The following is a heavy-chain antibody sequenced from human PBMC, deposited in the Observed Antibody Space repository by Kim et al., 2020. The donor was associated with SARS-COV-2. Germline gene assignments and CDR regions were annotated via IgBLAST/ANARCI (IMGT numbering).Heavy chain of an antibody. CDR3: ARHEIVVVPAALDGGYYYYGMDV. J-gene: IGHJ6*02. CDR1: GYSFTSYW. Sequence: GESLKISCKGSGYSFTSYWIGWVRQMPGKGLEWMGIIYPGDSDTRYSPSFQGQVTISADKSISTAYLQWSSLKASDTAMYYCARHEIVVVPAALDGGYYYYGMDVWGQGTTVTVSS. CDR2: IYPGDSDT. D-gene: IGHD2-2*01. V-gene: IGHV5-51*01.